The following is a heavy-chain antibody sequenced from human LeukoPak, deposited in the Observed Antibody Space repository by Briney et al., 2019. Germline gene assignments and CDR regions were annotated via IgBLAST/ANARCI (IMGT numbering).Heavy chain of an antibody. CDR2: ISSSGSTI. J-gene: IGHJ6*04. CDR3: AELGITMIGGV. CDR1: GFTFSSYE. D-gene: IGHD3-10*02. V-gene: IGHV3-48*03. Sequence: GGSLRLSCAASGFTFSSYEMNWVRQAPGKGREWVSYISSSGSTIYYADSVKGRFTISRDNAKNSLYLQMNRLRAEDTAVYYCAELGITMIGGVWGKGPTVTISS.